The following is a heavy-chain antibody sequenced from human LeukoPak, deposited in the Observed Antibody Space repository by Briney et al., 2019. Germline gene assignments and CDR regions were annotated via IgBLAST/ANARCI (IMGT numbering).Heavy chain of an antibody. CDR1: GYTFTSYD. D-gene: IGHD3-22*01. J-gene: IGHJ4*02. V-gene: IGHV1-8*01. CDR3: ARGGTRDYYDSSGYYS. Sequence: ASVKVSCKASGYTFTSYDINWVRQATGQGLEWMGWMNPNSGNTGYAQKFQGRVTMTRNTSISTAYMELSSLRSEDTAVYYCARGGTRDYYDSSGYYSWGQGTLVTVSS. CDR2: MNPNSGNT.